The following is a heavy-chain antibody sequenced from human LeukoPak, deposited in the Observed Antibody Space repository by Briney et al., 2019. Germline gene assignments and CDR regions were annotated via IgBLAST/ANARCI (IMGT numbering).Heavy chain of an antibody. CDR1: GYTFTSYD. J-gene: IGHJ4*02. D-gene: IGHD4-17*01. Sequence: GASGKVSCKASGYTFTSYDINWVRQATGQGLEWMGWMNPNSGNTGYAQKFQGRVTMTRNTSISTAYMELSSLRSEDTAVYYCARGAMTTVTTPHYWGQGTLVTVSS. CDR3: ARGAMTTVTTPHY. V-gene: IGHV1-8*01. CDR2: MNPNSGNT.